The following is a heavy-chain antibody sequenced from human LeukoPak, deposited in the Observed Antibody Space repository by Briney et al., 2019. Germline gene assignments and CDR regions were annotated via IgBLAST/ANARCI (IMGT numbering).Heavy chain of an antibody. V-gene: IGHV7-4-1*01. CDR3: ARDRPYCSSTSCYDWFDP. J-gene: IGHJ5*02. D-gene: IGHD2-2*01. CDR1: GYTFTSYD. CDR2: INTNTGNP. Sequence: ASVKVSCKASGYTFTSYDMNWVRQAPGQGLEWMRWINTNTGNPTYAQGFTGRFVFSLDTSVSTAYLQICSLKAEDTAVYYCARDRPYCSSTSCYDWFDPWGQGTLVTVSS.